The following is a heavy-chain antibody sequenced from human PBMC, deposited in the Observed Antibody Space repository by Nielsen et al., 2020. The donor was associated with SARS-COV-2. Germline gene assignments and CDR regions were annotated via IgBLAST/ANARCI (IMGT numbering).Heavy chain of an antibody. Sequence: GGSLRLSCAASGFVFSSYEMGWVRQAPGKGLEWISYISGSGGTKYYTDSVRGRFTISRDNAKNSMYLQMNSLRAEDTAVYYCARDAGPYSSGHGFWGQGTLVTVSS. CDR3: ARDAGPYSSGHGF. V-gene: IGHV3-48*03. D-gene: IGHD6-19*01. CDR2: ISGSGGTK. CDR1: GFVFSSYE. J-gene: IGHJ4*02.